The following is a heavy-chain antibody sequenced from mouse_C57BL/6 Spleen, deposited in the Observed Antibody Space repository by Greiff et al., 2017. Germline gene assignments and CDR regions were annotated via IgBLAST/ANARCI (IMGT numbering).Heavy chain of an antibody. J-gene: IGHJ1*03. V-gene: IGHV7-3*01. Sequence: EVKVVESGGGLVQPGGSLSLSCAASGFTFTDYYMSWVRQPPGKALEWLGFIRNKANGYTTEYSASVKGRLTISRDNSQSILYLQMNALRAEDSATYYCARLYGNCVWYFDVWGTGTTVTVSS. D-gene: IGHD2-1*01. CDR1: GFTFTDYY. CDR2: IRNKANGYTT. CDR3: ARLYGNCVWYFDV.